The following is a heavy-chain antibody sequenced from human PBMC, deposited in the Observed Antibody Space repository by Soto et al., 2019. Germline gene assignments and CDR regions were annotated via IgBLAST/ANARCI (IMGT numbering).Heavy chain of an antibody. V-gene: IGHV1-69*13. CDR3: AAEYSSSNYYYYYMDV. Sequence: SVKVSCKASGGTFSSYAISWVRQAPGQGLEWMGGIIPIFGTANYAQKFQGRVTITADESTSTAYMELSSLRSEDTAVYYCAAEYSSSNYYYYYMDVWGKGTTVTVSS. D-gene: IGHD6-6*01. CDR1: GGTFSSYA. CDR2: IIPIFGTA. J-gene: IGHJ6*03.